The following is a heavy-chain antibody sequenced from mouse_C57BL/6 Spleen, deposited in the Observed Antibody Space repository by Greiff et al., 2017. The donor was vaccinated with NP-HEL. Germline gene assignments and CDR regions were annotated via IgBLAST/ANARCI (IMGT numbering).Heavy chain of an antibody. D-gene: IGHD1-1*01. V-gene: IGHV14-4*01. J-gene: IGHJ2*01. CDR1: GFNIKDDY. CDR2: IDPENGDT. Sequence: EVQLQQSGAELVRPGASVKLSCTASGFNIKDDYMHWVKQRPEQGLEWIGWIDPENGDTEYASKFQGQATITADTSSNTSYLQFSSLTSEDTAVYSCTTGSSYRKYYFAYWGQGTPLTVSA. CDR3: TTGSSYRKYYFAY.